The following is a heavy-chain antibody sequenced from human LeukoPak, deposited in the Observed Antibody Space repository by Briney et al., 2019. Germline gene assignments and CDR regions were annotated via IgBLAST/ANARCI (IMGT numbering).Heavy chain of an antibody. V-gene: IGHV1-18*01. CDR3: ARAPSLHVGWFDP. D-gene: IGHD2-15*01. CDR1: GYTFTSYG. CDR2: ISAYNGNT. J-gene: IGHJ5*02. Sequence: ASVTVSCKTSGYTFTSYGVSWVRQAPGQGLEWMGWISAYNGNTNYAQKLQGRVTMTTDTSTSTAYMELRSLRSDDTAVYYCARAPSLHVGWFDPWGQGTLVTVSS.